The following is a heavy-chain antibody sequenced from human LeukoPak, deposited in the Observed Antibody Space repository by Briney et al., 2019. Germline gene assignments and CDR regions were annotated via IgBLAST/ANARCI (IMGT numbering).Heavy chain of an antibody. J-gene: IGHJ5*02. Sequence: SETLSLTCTVSGGSISSGGYYWSWIRQHPGKGLEWIGYIYYSGSTYYNPSLKSRVTISVDTSKNQFSLKLSSVTAADTAVYYCARRIAAAGSYNWFDPWGQGTLVTVSS. V-gene: IGHV4-31*03. D-gene: IGHD6-13*01. CDR2: IYYSGST. CDR3: ARRIAAAGSYNWFDP. CDR1: GGSISSGGYY.